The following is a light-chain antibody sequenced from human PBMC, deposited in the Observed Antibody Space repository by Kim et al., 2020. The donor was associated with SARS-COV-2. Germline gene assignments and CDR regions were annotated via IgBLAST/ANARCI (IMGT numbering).Light chain of an antibody. V-gene: IGKV1-33*01. CDR1: RDISNF. Sequence: PYVGDRVTIPCQASRDISNFLILYQQKSGEPPNLLIYDASILQTGVPSRFSGGGSGTQFNLTITSLQPEDIATYYCQQYDLVPLTFGGGTKVDIK. CDR2: DAS. J-gene: IGKJ4*01. CDR3: QQYDLVPLT.